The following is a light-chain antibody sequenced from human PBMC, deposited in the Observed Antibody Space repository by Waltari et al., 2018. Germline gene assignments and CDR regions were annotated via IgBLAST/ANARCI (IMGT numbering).Light chain of an antibody. CDR3: QQRCEWPLT. CDR2: DVF. Sequence: EIVLTQSPDTVPLSQGERATLACRASQRMCSQVAWYQHKSAQAPRLLIYDVFHRATGIPASFSGSGSGTDFTLTITSLEPEDCAVYFCQQRCEWPLTFGGGTKVEMK. CDR1: QRMCSQ. J-gene: IGKJ4*01. V-gene: IGKV3-11*01.